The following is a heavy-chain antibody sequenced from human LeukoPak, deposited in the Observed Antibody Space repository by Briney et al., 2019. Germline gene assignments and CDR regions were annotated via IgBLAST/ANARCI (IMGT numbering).Heavy chain of an antibody. V-gene: IGHV4-61*02. CDR1: GGSISSGNYY. CDR3: ARDGSSSAYYYDSFDI. J-gene: IGHJ3*02. Sequence: SETLSLTCTVSGGSISSGNYYWSWIRQPAGKGLEWIGRGYTSGGTNYNPPLESRVTISVDTSKNQVSLKLSSVAAADTAVYYCARDGSSSAYYYDSFDIWGQGTMVTVSS. D-gene: IGHD3-22*01. CDR2: GYTSGGT.